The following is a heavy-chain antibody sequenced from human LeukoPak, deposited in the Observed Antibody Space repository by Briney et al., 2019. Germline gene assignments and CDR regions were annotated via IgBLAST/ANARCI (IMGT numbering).Heavy chain of an antibody. CDR2: ILNDGGST. CDR3: VRHNYGYDY. D-gene: IGHD5-18*01. V-gene: IGHV3-74*01. CDR1: GFTFNRYW. Sequence: PGGSLRLSCAASGFTFNRYWMTWVRQAQGEGPVWVAHILNDGGSTSYADSVKGRFTISRDNAKNTLSLQMNSLRAEDTAVYYCVRHNYGYDYWGQGTPVTVSS. J-gene: IGHJ4*02.